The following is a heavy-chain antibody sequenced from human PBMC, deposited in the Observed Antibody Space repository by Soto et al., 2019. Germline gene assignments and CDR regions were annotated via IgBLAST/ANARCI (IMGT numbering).Heavy chain of an antibody. CDR3: AREGGESSDGLYYFDS. Sequence: SETLSLTCTVSGGSTSSDNYWSWIRQPPGKGLEWIGHIYYSGNTDYNPSLKSRLAISIDTSKNQFSLKLSSVTAADTAVYFCAREGGESSDGLYYFDSWGQGTLVTVSS. V-gene: IGHV4-30-4*01. CDR1: GGSTSSDNY. CDR2: IYYSGNT. J-gene: IGHJ4*02. D-gene: IGHD3-16*01.